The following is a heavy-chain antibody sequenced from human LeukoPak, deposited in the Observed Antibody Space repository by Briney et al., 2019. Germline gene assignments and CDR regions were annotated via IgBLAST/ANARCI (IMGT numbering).Heavy chain of an antibody. J-gene: IGHJ4*02. V-gene: IGHV4-4*02. CDR2: IYHSGST. D-gene: IGHD3-22*01. CDR1: GFTFSSYG. CDR3: ARGRYDSSYDY. Sequence: GSLRLSCAASGFTFSSYGMHWVRQPPGKGLEWIGEIYHSGSTNYNPSLKSRVTISVDKSKNQFSLKLSSVTAADTAVYYCARGRYDSSYDYWGQGTLVTVSS.